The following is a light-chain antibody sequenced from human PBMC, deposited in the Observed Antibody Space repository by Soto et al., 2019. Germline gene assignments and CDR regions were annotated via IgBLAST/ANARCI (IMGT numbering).Light chain of an antibody. CDR3: NSYTSKSTGV. CDR2: EVS. CDR1: SSDVGGYNY. J-gene: IGLJ1*01. V-gene: IGLV2-14*01. Sequence: QYALTQPASVSGSPGQSITISCTGTSSDVGGYNYVSWYQQHPGKAPKLIIYEVSNRPSGVSNRCSGSKSGNTASLTISGLQAEDEADYYCNSYTSKSTGVFGTGTKLTVL.